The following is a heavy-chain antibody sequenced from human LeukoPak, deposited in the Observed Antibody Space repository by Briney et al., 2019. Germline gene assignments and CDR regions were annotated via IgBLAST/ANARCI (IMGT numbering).Heavy chain of an antibody. CDR2: IFHTGRT. CDR1: GGSVSIDSCY. J-gene: IGHJ5*02. Sequence: PSETLSLTCTVSGGSVSIDSCYWGWIRQPPGKGLEWIGSIFHTGRTHYNPSLKSRVTMFEDTSKNQFSLKLSSVTAADTAVYYCARGNNWFDPWGQGTLVTVSS. V-gene: IGHV4-39*01. CDR3: ARGNNWFDP. D-gene: IGHD6-13*01.